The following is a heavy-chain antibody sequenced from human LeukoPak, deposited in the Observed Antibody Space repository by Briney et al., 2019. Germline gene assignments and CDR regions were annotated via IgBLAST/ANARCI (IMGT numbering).Heavy chain of an antibody. Sequence: GGSLRLSCAASGFTFSSYAMSWVRQAPGKGLEWVSAISGSGVSTYYADSVKGRFTISRDNSKNTLYLQMNSLRAEDTGVYYCAKDQTGYNSNGIDYWGQGTLVTVSS. V-gene: IGHV3-23*01. J-gene: IGHJ4*02. CDR3: AKDQTGYNSNGIDY. CDR2: ISGSGVST. D-gene: IGHD5-24*01. CDR1: GFTFSSYA.